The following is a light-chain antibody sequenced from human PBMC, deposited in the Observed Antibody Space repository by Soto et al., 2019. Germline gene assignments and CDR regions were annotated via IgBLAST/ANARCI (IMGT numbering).Light chain of an antibody. Sequence: EIVLTQSPGTLSLCPGERATLSCRASQSVSSSYLAWYQQKPGQAPRLLIYGASSRATGIPDRFSGSGSGTDFPFTISRLEPEDFAVYYCQQFGSSPLFTFGPGTKVDVK. V-gene: IGKV3-20*01. CDR1: QSVSSSY. CDR2: GAS. CDR3: QQFGSSPLFT. J-gene: IGKJ3*01.